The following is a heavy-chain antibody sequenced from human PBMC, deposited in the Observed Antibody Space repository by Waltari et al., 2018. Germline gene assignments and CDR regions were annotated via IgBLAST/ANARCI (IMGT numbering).Heavy chain of an antibody. Sequence: EVQLVESGGGLVQPGRSLRLSCAASGFTFDECAIHWIRQAPGMCLGWVSGINWGTTRKHYADAVKGRFTISRDNAKNSVYLQMNSLRREDTALDYCVKASGGVMWSPDYYFDYWGQGTLVTVSS. V-gene: IGHV3-9*01. J-gene: IGHJ4*02. CDR1: GFTFDECA. CDR2: INWGTTRK. CDR3: VKASGGVMWSPDYYFDY. D-gene: IGHD2-8*02.